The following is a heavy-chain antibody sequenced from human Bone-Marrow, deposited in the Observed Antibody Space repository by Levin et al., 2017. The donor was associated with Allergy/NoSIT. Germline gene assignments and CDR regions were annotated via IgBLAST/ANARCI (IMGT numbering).Heavy chain of an antibody. J-gene: IGHJ2*01. D-gene: IGHD6-19*01. CDR3: ARDPGSASHDWYFDL. CDR1: GFTFTSSW. Sequence: GGSLRLSCAASGFTFTSSWMHWVRQAPGKGLVWVSRIHSDGRGPSYADSVKGRFTISRDSAKNTVYLQMNSLRAEDTAVYYCARDPGSASHDWYFDLWGRGTLVTVSS. V-gene: IGHV3-74*01. CDR2: IHSDGRGP.